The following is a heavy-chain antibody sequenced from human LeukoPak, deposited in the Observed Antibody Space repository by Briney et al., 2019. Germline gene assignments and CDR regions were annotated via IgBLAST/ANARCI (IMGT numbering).Heavy chain of an antibody. Sequence: PSETLSLTCTVSGGSISSDNYYWGWIRQPAGKGLEWIGRLHISGNTNYNPSLKSRVTISLDTSKNQFSLRMTSATAADTAVYFCARDPLRSSFDLWGQGILVSVSS. CDR2: LHISGNT. V-gene: IGHV4-61*02. CDR1: GGSISSDNYY. CDR3: ARDPLRSSFDL. J-gene: IGHJ4*02. D-gene: IGHD1-26*01.